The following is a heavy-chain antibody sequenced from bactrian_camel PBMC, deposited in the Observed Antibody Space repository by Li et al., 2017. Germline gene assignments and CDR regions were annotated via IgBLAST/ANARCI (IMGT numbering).Heavy chain of an antibody. CDR2: IAPDGTT. D-gene: IGHD5*01. Sequence: QLVESGGDLVQAGGSLRVSCAISGYTYRMGWFRQVPGKEREGIAAIAPDGTTPYADSVKGRFTISRDNAKNTLYLQMNSLKTEDTTVYSCVAARTPVPNLPNFGYWGQGTQVTVS. J-gene: IGHJ6*01. CDR3: VAARTPVPNLPNFGY. V-gene: IGHV3S53*01. CDR1: GYTYRM.